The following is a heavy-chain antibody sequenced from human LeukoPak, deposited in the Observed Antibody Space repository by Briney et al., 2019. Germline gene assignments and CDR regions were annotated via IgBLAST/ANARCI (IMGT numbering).Heavy chain of an antibody. V-gene: IGHV4-34*01. CDR3: AREGFGYCSGGSCTQSYFDY. CDR2: INHSGST. Sequence: PSETLSLTCAVYGGSFSGYYWSWIRQPPGKGLEWIGEINHSGSTNYNPSLKSRVTISVDTSKNQFSLKLSSVTAADTAVYYCAREGFGYCSGGSCTQSYFDYWGQGTLVTVSS. CDR1: GGSFSGYY. J-gene: IGHJ4*02. D-gene: IGHD2-15*01.